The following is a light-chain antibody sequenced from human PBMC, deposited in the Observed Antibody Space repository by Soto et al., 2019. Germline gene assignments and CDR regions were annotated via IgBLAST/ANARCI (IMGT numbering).Light chain of an antibody. CDR3: QKYDSAPRK. V-gene: IGKV3-20*01. CDR1: QSVSISY. J-gene: IGKJ1*01. Sequence: EIVLTHSPGTLSFSPLQIATLSFSSSQSVSISYLAWYQQKPGQAPRLLIYGASNRATGIPDRFSGSGSGTDFTLTISRLEPEDFATYYCQKYDSAPRKFGQGTKVDIK. CDR2: GAS.